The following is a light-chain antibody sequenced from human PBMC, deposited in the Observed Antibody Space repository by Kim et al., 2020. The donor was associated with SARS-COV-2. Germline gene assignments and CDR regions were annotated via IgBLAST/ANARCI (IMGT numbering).Light chain of an antibody. CDR3: QAWDSSTVV. CDR1: NLGDKY. Sequence: SYELTQPPSVSVSPGQTANITCSGDNLGDKYTCWYQQRPGQSPVLVIYQDNRRPSVVPERFSGSNSGNTATLTISGAQAMDEAEYYCQAWDSSTVVFGGGTKLTVL. J-gene: IGLJ2*01. CDR2: QDN. V-gene: IGLV3-1*01.